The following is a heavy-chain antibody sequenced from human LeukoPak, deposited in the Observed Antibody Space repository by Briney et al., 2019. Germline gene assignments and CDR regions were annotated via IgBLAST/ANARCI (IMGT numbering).Heavy chain of an antibody. D-gene: IGHD6-13*01. CDR1: GFTFSSYW. CDR3: ARVSIAAAGTFCYFDY. J-gene: IGHJ4*02. CDR2: IKQDGSEK. Sequence: PGGSLRLPCAASGFTFSSYWMSWVRQAPGKGLEWVANIKQDGSEKYYVDSMKGRFTISRDNAKNSLYLQMNSLRAEDTAVYYCARVSIAAAGTFCYFDYWGQGTLVTVSS. V-gene: IGHV3-7*04.